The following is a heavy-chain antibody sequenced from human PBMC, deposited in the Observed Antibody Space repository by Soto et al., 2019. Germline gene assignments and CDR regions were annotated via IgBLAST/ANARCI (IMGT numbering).Heavy chain of an antibody. V-gene: IGHV3-30*18. Sequence: GGSLRLSCAASGFTFSSYGMHWVRQAPGKGLEWVAVISYDGSNKYSADSVKGRFTISRDNSKNTLYLQMNSLRAEDTAVYYCAKPTKNARRIAVAGTVLCAFDIWGQGTMVTVSS. CDR3: AKPTKNARRIAVAGTVLCAFDI. D-gene: IGHD6-19*01. CDR1: GFTFSSYG. CDR2: ISYDGSNK. J-gene: IGHJ3*02.